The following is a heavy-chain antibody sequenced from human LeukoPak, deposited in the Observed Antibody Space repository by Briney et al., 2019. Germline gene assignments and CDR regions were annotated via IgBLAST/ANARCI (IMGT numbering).Heavy chain of an antibody. Sequence: ASVKVSCKASGYTFTSYYMHWVRQAPGRGLEWMGIINPSGGSTSYAQKFQGRVTMTRDTSTSTVYMELSSLRSEDTAVYYCAGEDSSGWFDYWGQGTLVTVSS. V-gene: IGHV1-46*03. CDR3: AGEDSSGWFDY. D-gene: IGHD6-19*01. J-gene: IGHJ5*01. CDR1: GYTFTSYY. CDR2: INPSGGST.